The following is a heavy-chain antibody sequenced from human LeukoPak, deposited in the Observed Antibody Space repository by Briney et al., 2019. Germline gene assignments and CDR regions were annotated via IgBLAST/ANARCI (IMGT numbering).Heavy chain of an antibody. CDR3: GRDGKGRYDFRENDY. J-gene: IGHJ4*02. CDR1: GYTFSIYG. V-gene: IGHV1-18*01. CDR2: ISAHTGNS. D-gene: IGHD3-3*01. Sequence: GASVKVSCKASGYTFSIYGIIWVRQAPGQGLEWMGWISAHTGNSDYAQKFQNRVTMTIDTSTNTAYMELRSLGSDDTAVYYCGRDGKGRYDFRENDYWGQGTLVTVSS.